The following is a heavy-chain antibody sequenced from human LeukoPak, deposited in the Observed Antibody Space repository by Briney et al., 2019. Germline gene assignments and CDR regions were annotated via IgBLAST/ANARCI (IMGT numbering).Heavy chain of an antibody. CDR2: IYYSGST. J-gene: IGHJ4*02. Sequence: PSETLSLTCTVSGGSISSSSYYWSWIRQPPGKGLEWIGYIYYSGSTNYNPSLKSRVTISVDTSKNQFSLKLSSVTAADTAVYYCARRRVLDYWGQGTLVTVSS. CDR3: ARRRVLDY. V-gene: IGHV4-61*01. CDR1: GGSISSSSYY. D-gene: IGHD5-24*01.